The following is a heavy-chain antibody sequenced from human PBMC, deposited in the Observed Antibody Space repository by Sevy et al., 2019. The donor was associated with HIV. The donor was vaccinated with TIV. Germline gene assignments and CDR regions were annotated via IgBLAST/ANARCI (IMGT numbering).Heavy chain of an antibody. CDR3: AREINYYDSSAYLYYFDY. CDR1: GGSVNSGSYY. Sequence: SETLSLTCTVSGGSVNSGSYYWSWIRQPPGKGLEWIGYIYYSGNTYYNPSLKSRVTISVDTSKNQFSLKLSSVTAADTAVYYCAREINYYDSSAYLYYFDYWGQGTLVTVSS. CDR2: IYYSGNT. D-gene: IGHD3-22*01. V-gene: IGHV4-61*01. J-gene: IGHJ4*02.